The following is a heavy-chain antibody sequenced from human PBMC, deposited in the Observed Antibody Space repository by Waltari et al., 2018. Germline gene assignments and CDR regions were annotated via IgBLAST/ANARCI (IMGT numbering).Heavy chain of an antibody. V-gene: IGHV1-8*01. CDR2: RNPKSGNA. Sequence: QVQLVQSGAEVKKPGASVKVSCKASGYTFTGYDINWMRQATGQGLVWMGWRNPKSGNANCTPKFQDRVIMTTYISPSTIYMELNSLRPDDAGVYFCARGAVPGKGANWFDPWGQGTLVIVSS. J-gene: IGHJ5*02. CDR1: GYTFTGYD. CDR3: ARGAVPGKGANWFDP. D-gene: IGHD3-16*01.